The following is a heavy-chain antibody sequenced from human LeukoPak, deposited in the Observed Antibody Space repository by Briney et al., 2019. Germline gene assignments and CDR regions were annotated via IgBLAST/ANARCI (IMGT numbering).Heavy chain of an antibody. Sequence: SETLSLTCTVSGGSISSGDYYWSWIRQSPGKGLEWIGYIYYSGSTNYNPSLKSRVTISVDTSKNQFSLKLSSVTAADTAVYYCARGQLLTMEPFDYWGQGTLVTVSS. J-gene: IGHJ4*02. CDR3: ARGQLLTMEPFDY. D-gene: IGHD2-2*01. CDR2: IYYSGST. CDR1: GGSISSGDYY. V-gene: IGHV4-61*08.